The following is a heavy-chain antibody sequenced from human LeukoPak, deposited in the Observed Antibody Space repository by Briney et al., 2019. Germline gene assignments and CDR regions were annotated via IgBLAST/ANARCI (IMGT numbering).Heavy chain of an antibody. D-gene: IGHD3-16*01. CDR3: ARLLYRPGGRIYLGAFDR. J-gene: IGHJ4*02. V-gene: IGHV3-23*01. CDR2: ISHSGSKT. CDR1: GFAFSNYD. Sequence: GGSLRLSCAASGFAFSNYDMAWVRLAPGTGLEWVSSISHSGSKTDYADPVKGRFTISRDNSKTTLFLQMNILRADDTALYYCARLLYRPGGRIYLGAFDRWGQGTLVTVSS.